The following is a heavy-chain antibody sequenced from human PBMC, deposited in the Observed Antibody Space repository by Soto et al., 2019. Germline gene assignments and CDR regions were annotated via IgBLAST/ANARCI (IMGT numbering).Heavy chain of an antibody. CDR2: ISYDGSNK. CDR1: GFTFISYA. J-gene: IGHJ4*02. V-gene: IGHV3-30-3*01. Sequence: GGSLRLSCAASGFTFISYAMHWGRQAPGKGLEWVAVISYDGSNKYYADSVKGRFTISRDNSKNTLYLQMNSLRAEDTAVYYCARGYYDSSGYALIFYFDYWGQGTLVTVSS. D-gene: IGHD3-22*01. CDR3: ARGYYDSSGYALIFYFDY.